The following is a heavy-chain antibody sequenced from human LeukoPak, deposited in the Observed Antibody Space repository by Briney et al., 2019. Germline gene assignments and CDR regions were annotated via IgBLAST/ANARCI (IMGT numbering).Heavy chain of an antibody. CDR1: GFTFDDYA. Sequence: GRSLRLSCAASGFTFDDYAMPWVRQAPGKGLEWVSGISWNSGSIGYADSVKGRFTISRDNAKNSLYLQMNSLRAEDTALYYCAKDISGYSSGWDNAFDYWDQGTLVTVSS. CDR3: AKDISGYSSGWDNAFDY. D-gene: IGHD6-19*01. V-gene: IGHV3-9*01. CDR2: ISWNSGSI. J-gene: IGHJ4*02.